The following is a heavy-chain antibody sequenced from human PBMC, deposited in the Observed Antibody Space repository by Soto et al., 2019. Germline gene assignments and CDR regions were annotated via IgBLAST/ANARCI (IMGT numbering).Heavy chain of an antibody. CDR2: INESGST. J-gene: IGHJ4*02. D-gene: IGHD1-1*01. CDR1: GQSFSGHS. V-gene: IGHV4-34*01. Sequence: QVQLQQWGAGLVKPSETLSLSCAVYGQSFSGHSWAWIRQSPGKGLEWSGEINESGSTYYNPSLKSRVTISADTSKNQSSLKLSSVSAADTAVYFCAIGSGNVALPGELEDVNYDYWGQGTLVNVSS. CDR3: AIGSGNVALPGELEDVNYDY.